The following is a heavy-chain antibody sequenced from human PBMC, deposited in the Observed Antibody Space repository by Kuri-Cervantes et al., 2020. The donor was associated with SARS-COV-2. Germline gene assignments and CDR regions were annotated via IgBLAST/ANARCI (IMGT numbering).Heavy chain of an antibody. CDR1: GFSLTTSGMC. V-gene: IGHV2-70*11. D-gene: IGHD4-11*01. CDR2: IDWDDDK. Sequence: SGPTLVKPTQTLTLTCTFSGFSLTTSGMCVAWIHQPPGKALEWLARIDWDDDKYYKTSLNTRFSISKDTPKDQVVLTMTDMDPVDTATYYCVRIRAATVIADYWGQGTLVTVSS. J-gene: IGHJ4*02. CDR3: VRIRAATVIADY.